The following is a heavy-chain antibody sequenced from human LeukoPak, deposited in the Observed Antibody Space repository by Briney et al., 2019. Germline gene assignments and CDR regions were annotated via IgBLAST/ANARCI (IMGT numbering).Heavy chain of an antibody. CDR3: ARLDCSGDGCYNH. D-gene: IGHD2-15*01. CDR2: VSYDGTT. Sequence: SETLSLTCSVSGDSFTSYYWSWIRQPPGKGLEWIGYVSYDGTTNYTPSLRSRVIMTVDTAKNNISLRLTSVTAADTAVYYCARLDCSGDGCYNHWGQGTLVTVSS. V-gene: IGHV4-59*08. J-gene: IGHJ4*02. CDR1: GDSFTSYY.